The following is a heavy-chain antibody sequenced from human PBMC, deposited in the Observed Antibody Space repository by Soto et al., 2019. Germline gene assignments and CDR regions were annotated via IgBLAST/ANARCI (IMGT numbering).Heavy chain of an antibody. CDR3: AKDSSVTAAGSGGWFDP. J-gene: IGHJ5*02. CDR2: ITEAGGGI. V-gene: IGHV3-23*01. Sequence: VQLLESGGGFVQPGGSLKLSCVASGFSFGNSPMSWVRQAPGRGLEWVSAITEAGGGIYYATSVKGRFVVSRDNSKNTLFLEMNNLGAEDTATYFCAKDSSVTAAGSGGWFDPWGPGTLVIVSS. CDR1: GFSFGNSP. D-gene: IGHD6-13*01.